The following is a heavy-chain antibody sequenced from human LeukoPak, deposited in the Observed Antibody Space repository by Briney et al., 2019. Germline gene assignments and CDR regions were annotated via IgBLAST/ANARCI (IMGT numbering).Heavy chain of an antibody. Sequence: GGSLQISFEGAGCSFTSYWIGWGRRMPGKGVEGMAIIYPSHSYTRYSPSFQPPLTISADNSTSTAYLQWSSLKASDTAMYYCARHKGLLHPLHYWGQGTLVTVSS. V-gene: IGHV5-51*01. D-gene: IGHD2-15*01. J-gene: IGHJ4*02. CDR3: ARHKGLLHPLHY. CDR1: GCSFTSYW. CDR2: IYPSHSYT.